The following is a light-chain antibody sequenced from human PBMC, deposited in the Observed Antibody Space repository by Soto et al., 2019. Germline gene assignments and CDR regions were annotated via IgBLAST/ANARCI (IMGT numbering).Light chain of an antibody. V-gene: IGKV3-20*01. CDR2: GSS. Sequence: IVLTQSPGTLSLSQGETATLTCRASESLSPHSIAWYQQKPGQAPMLLISGSSGRATGLPERISGIGSGTDLNLTSIGLEPEDFAMYYCQQFQSTLRTFGQGTKVEV. J-gene: IGKJ1*01. CDR1: ESLSPHS. CDR3: QQFQSTLRT.